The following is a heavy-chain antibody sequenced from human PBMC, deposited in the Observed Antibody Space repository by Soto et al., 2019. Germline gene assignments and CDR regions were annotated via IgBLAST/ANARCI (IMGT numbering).Heavy chain of an antibody. V-gene: IGHV1-69*02. D-gene: IGHD2-2*01. CDR3: SLGSWSAETFDM. CDR1: GGTFNTYT. CDR2: IIPMLTVA. J-gene: IGHJ3*02. Sequence: QVHLVQSGAEVKTPGSSVKVSCKAAGGTFNTYTLIWVRQAPGHGLEWMGRIIPMLTVANSAQKFQGRVTLTADKCTGTAFMELTILRSDDTAIYYCSLGSWSAETFDMWGQGTMVTVSS.